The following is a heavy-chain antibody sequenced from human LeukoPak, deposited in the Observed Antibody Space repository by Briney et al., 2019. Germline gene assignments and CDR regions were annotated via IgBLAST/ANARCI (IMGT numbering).Heavy chain of an antibody. Sequence: GGSLRLSCAASGFTFSSYSMNWVRQAPGKGLEWVSAISGSGGSTYYADSVKGRFTISRDNSKNTLYLQMNSLRAEDTAVYYCAKDDITMVRGAQINWFDPWGQGTLVTVSS. CDR2: ISGSGGST. V-gene: IGHV3-23*01. CDR1: GFTFSSYS. D-gene: IGHD3-10*01. CDR3: AKDDITMVRGAQINWFDP. J-gene: IGHJ5*02.